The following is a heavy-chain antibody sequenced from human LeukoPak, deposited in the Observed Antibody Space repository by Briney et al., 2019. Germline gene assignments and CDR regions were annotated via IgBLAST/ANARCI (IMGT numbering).Heavy chain of an antibody. J-gene: IGHJ5*02. CDR3: ARHLRRLVMITPSNWFDP. V-gene: IGHV4-34*01. D-gene: IGHD3-16*01. CDR2: INHSGST. CDR1: GGSFSGYY. Sequence: PSETLSLTCAVYGGSFSGYYWSWIRQPPGKGLEWIGEINHSGSTNYNPSLKSRVTISVDTSKNQFSLKLSSVTAADTAVYYCARHLRRLVMITPSNWFDPWGQGTLVTVSS.